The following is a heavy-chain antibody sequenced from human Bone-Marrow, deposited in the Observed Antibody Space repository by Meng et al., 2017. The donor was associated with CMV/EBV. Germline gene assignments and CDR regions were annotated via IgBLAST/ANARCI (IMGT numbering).Heavy chain of an antibody. CDR3: ARGLKEACGTSCYFRWFDP. Sequence: GESLKISCAASGTTVSSNYMSWVRQAPGKGLEWVSVIFSDGTTYYADSVKGRFTISRDKSKNTLYLQMNSLRGEDTAVYYCARGLKEACGTSCYFRWFDPWGQGTRVTVSS. J-gene: IGHJ5*02. CDR1: GTTVSSNY. V-gene: IGHV3-66*02. D-gene: IGHD2-2*01. CDR2: IFSDGTT.